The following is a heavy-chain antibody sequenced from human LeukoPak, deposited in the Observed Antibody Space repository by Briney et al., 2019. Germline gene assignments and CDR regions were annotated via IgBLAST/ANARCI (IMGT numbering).Heavy chain of an antibody. CDR3: SHVEWESVGY. Sequence: SETLSLTCAVYGGSFSGYYWSWIRQPPGKGLEWIGEINHSGSTNYNPSLKSRVTISVDTSKNQFSLKLSSVTAADTAVYYCSHVEWESVGYWGQGTLVTVSS. CDR1: GGSFSGYY. CDR2: INHSGST. J-gene: IGHJ4*02. V-gene: IGHV4-34*01. D-gene: IGHD1-26*01.